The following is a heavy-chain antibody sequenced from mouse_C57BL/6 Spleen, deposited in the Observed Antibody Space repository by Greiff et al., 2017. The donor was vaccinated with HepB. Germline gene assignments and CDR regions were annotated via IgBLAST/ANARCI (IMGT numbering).Heavy chain of an antibody. CDR2: IYPRSGNT. CDR3: ARSMDSNSYFDV. V-gene: IGHV1-81*01. J-gene: IGHJ1*03. CDR1: GYTFTSYG. Sequence: QVQLQQSGAELARPGASVKLSCKASGYTFTSYGISWVKQRTGQGLEGIGEIYPRSGNTYYNEKFKGKATLTADKSSSTAYMELRSLTSEDSAVYFCARSMDSNSYFDVWGTGTTVTVSS. D-gene: IGHD2-10*02.